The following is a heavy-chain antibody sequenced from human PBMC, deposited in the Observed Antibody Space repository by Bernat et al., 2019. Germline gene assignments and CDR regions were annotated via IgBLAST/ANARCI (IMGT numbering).Heavy chain of an antibody. Sequence: EVQLLESGGGLVQPGGSLRLSCAASGFTFSSYAMSWVRQAPGKGLEWVSAISGSGGSTYYADSVKGRFTISRDNSKNTLYLQMNSLRAEDTAVYYCAKDHPLLGYCSGGSCYRFDYWGQGTLVTVSS. V-gene: IGHV3-23*01. CDR3: AKDHPLLGYCSGGSCYRFDY. CDR1: GFTFSSYA. CDR2: ISGSGGST. J-gene: IGHJ4*02. D-gene: IGHD2-15*01.